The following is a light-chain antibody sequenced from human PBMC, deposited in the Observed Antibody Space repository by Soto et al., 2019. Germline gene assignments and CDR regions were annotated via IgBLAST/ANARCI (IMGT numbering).Light chain of an antibody. CDR3: QQRSNLLT. CDR1: QSVSSY. J-gene: IGKJ4*01. CDR2: DAS. V-gene: IGKV3-11*01. Sequence: EIVLTQSPATLSLSPGERATLSCRAGQSVSSYLAWYQQKPGQAPRLLIYDASNRATGIPARFSGSGSGTDFTLTISSLEPEDLAVYYCQQRSNLLTFGGGTKVEIK.